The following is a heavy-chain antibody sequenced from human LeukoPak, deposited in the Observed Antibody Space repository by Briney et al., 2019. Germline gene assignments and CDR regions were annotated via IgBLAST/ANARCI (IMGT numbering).Heavy chain of an antibody. Sequence: GGSLRLSCAASGFTFSSYAMSWVRQAPGKGLEWVSSISSSSSYIYYADSVKGRFTISRDNAKNSLYLQMNSLRAEDTAVYYCARDQDGGYGLFDYWGQGTLVTVSS. CDR2: ISSSSSYI. V-gene: IGHV3-21*01. J-gene: IGHJ4*02. CDR3: ARDQDGGYGLFDY. D-gene: IGHD5-12*01. CDR1: GFTFSSYA.